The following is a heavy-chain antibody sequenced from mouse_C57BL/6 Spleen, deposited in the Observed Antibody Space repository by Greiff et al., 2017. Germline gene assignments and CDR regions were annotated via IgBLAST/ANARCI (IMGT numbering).Heavy chain of an antibody. CDR2: IDPSDSET. Sequence: QVQLKQPGAELVRPGSSVKLSCKASGYTFTSYWMHWVKQRPIQGLEWIGNIDPSDSETHYNQQFKDKATLTVDKSSSTAYMQLSRLTSEDSAVYYCARNYGSSPYYAMDYWGQGTSVTVSS. CDR1: GYTFTSYW. CDR3: ARNYGSSPYYAMDY. J-gene: IGHJ4*01. D-gene: IGHD1-1*01. V-gene: IGHV1-52*01.